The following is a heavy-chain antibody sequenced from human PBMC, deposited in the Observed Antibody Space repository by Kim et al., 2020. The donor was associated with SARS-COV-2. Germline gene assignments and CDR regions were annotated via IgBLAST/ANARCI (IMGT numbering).Heavy chain of an antibody. CDR1: GFTFSDYY. V-gene: IGHV3-11*03. D-gene: IGHD4-17*01. J-gene: IGHJ4*02. Sequence: GGSLRLSCAASGFTFSDYYMSWIRQAPGKGLEWVSYISSSSSYTNYADSVKGRFTISRDNAKNSLYLQMNSLRAEDTAVYYCAMAGEIWSGDYGDFDYWGPGTLVTVSS. CDR3: AMAGEIWSGDYGDFDY. CDR2: ISSSSSYT.